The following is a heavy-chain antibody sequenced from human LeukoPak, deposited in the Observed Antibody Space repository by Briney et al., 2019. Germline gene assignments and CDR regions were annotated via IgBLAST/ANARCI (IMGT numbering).Heavy chain of an antibody. V-gene: IGHV3-9*01. CDR2: ISLNGGSI. D-gene: IGHD3-3*01. J-gene: IGHJ4*02. CDR3: AKGISILPIRGPIDS. Sequence: GRSLRVSCVGTGFTFDESVMHRVRPDSGKSLAWVSGISLNGGSIDYVDSVKGRFAISRDNAKNSLYLQMNDLRAEDTGLYLCAKGISILPIRGPIDSWGQGIQVTVSS. CDR1: GFTFDESV.